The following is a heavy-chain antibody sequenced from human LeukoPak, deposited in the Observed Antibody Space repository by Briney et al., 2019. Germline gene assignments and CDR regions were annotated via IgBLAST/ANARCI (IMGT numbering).Heavy chain of an antibody. V-gene: IGHV3-30-3*01. D-gene: IGHD7-27*01. CDR1: GFTFSSYA. Sequence: QPGGSLRLSCAASGFTFSSYAMHWVRQTPGKGLEWVAVMSSDGSKKYYADSVKGRFTISRDNSKNTLYLQMNSLRAEDTAVYYCAKDGGLWVSAHWGDSWGRGTLVTVSS. J-gene: IGHJ4*02. CDR3: AKDGGLWVSAHWGDS. CDR2: MSSDGSKK.